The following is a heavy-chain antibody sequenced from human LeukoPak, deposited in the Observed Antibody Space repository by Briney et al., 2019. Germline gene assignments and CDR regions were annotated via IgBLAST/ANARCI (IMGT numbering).Heavy chain of an antibody. J-gene: IGHJ4*02. CDR1: GYSFSNYY. D-gene: IGHD1-26*01. CDR2: MYPGGSDI. V-gene: IGHV5-51*01. CDR3: ASRTGSYYPFDS. Sequence: GESLKITCMGSGYSFSNYYIDWVRQMPGKGLEWMGGMYPGGSDIRYSPSFQGQVIISADKSIDTAYLQWSSLKTSDSAMYYCASRTGSYYPFDSWGQGTLVTVSS.